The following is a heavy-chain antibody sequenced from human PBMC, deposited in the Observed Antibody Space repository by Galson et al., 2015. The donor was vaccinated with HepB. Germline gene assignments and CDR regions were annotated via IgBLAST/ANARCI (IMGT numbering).Heavy chain of an antibody. CDR2: ISSSSSYT. V-gene: IGHV3-11*05. CDR3: ARDQDSYGYSGAFDI. J-gene: IGHJ3*02. CDR1: GFTFSDYY. D-gene: IGHD5-18*01. Sequence: SLRLSCAASGFTFSDYYMSWIRQAPGKGLEWVSYISSSSSYTNYADSVTGRFTISRDNAKNSLYLQMNSLRAEDTAMYYCARDQDSYGYSGAFDIWGQGTMVTVSS.